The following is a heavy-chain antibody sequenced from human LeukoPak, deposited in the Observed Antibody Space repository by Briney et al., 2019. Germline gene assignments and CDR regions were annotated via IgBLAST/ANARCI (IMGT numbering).Heavy chain of an antibody. CDR3: ARFSSGCSTSSCYLTY. CDR1: GGSLISHY. V-gene: IGHV4-59*11. J-gene: IGHJ4*02. D-gene: IGHD2-2*01. CDR2: IHDTGST. Sequence: SETLSLTCSVSGGSLISHYWSWIRQPPGKGLELIGHIHDTGSTFYNPSLRGRVTISLDTSNNQFSLKLTSMTAADTAVYYCARFSSGCSTSSCYLTYWGQGTLVTVS.